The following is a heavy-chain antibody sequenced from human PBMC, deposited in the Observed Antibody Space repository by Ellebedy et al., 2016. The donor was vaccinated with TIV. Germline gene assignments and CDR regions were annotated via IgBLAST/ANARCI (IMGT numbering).Heavy chain of an antibody. CDR3: AKGPYSSGWYF. CDR2: ISGSGGST. J-gene: IGHJ4*02. D-gene: IGHD6-19*01. Sequence: GGSLRLSXAASGFTFSSYSMNWVRQAPGKGLEWVSAISGSGGSTYYADSVKGRCTISRDNSKNTLYLQMNSLRAEDTAVYYCAKGPYSSGWYFWGQGTLVTVSS. V-gene: IGHV3-23*01. CDR1: GFTFSSYS.